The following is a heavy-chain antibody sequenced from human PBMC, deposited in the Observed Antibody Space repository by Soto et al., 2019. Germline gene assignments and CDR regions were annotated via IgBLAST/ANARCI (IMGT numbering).Heavy chain of an antibody. Sequence: GGSLRLSCAASGFTFSSYAMHWVRQAPGKGLEWVPVISYVRSNKYYADSVKGRFTISRDNSKNTLYLQMNSLRAEDTAVYYCARDGDIVVVVAATTFDYWGQGTLVTVSS. CDR3: ARDGDIVVVVAATTFDY. D-gene: IGHD2-15*01. CDR1: GFTFSSYA. V-gene: IGHV3-30-3*01. CDR2: ISYVRSNK. J-gene: IGHJ4*02.